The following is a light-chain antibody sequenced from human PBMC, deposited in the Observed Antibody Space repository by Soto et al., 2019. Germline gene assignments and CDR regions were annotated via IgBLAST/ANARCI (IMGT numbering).Light chain of an antibody. V-gene: IGLV2-14*03. CDR2: DVT. CDR1: SSDVGGYNF. CDR3: TSYTSSITYV. J-gene: IGLJ1*01. Sequence: QSVLTQPASVSGSPGQSITISCTETSSDVGGYNFVSWYQHHPGKAPKLIIYDVTNRPSGISNRFSGSKSGNTASLTISGLQAEDEADYYSTSYTSSITYVFGTGTKLTVL.